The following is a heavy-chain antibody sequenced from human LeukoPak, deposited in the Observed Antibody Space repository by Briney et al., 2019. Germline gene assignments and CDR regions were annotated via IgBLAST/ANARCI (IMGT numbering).Heavy chain of an antibody. J-gene: IGHJ4*02. Sequence: GESLKISCKGSGFSFTTYWIGWVRQMPGRGLEWMGIIYPGDPDTRYSPSFQGQVTISADKSISTAYLQWSSLKASDTAIYYCARRDFTSEHFDYWGQGTLVTLSS. D-gene: IGHD1-14*01. CDR3: ARRDFTSEHFDY. V-gene: IGHV5-51*01. CDR2: IYPGDPDT. CDR1: GFSFTTYW.